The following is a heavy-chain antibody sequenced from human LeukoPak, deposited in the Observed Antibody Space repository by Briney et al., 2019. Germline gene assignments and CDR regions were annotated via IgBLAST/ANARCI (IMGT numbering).Heavy chain of an antibody. J-gene: IGHJ6*03. D-gene: IGHD6-13*01. V-gene: IGHV4-59*01. CDR2: IYYSGGT. Sequence: PSETLSLTCTVSGGSISSYYWSWIRQPPGKGLEWIGYIYYSGGTNYNPSLKSRVTISVDTSKNQFSLKLSSVTAADTAVYYCASGSSWYERGYYYYYYMDVWGKGTTVTVSS. CDR3: ASGSSWYERGYYYYYYMDV. CDR1: GGSISSYY.